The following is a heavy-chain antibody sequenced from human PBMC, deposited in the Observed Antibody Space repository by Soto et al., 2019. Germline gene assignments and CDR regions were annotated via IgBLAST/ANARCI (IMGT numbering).Heavy chain of an antibody. V-gene: IGHV4-31*03. CDR3: ASKPYKWNTWMVY. CDR2: IYYSGST. J-gene: IGHJ4*02. D-gene: IGHD1-1*01. CDR1: GGSISSGGYY. Sequence: SETLSLTCTVSGGSISSGGYYWSWIRQHPGKGLEWIGYIYYSGSTYYNPSLKSRVTISVDTSKNQFSLKLSSVTAADTAVYYCASKPYKWNTWMVYWGPGIQVTVSS.